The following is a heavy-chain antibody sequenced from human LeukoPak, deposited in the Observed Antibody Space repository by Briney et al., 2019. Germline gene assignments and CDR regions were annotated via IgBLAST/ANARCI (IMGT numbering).Heavy chain of an antibody. D-gene: IGHD6-13*01. Sequence: GGSLRLSCVASGFTFSNYVIHWVRQAPGMGLEWVAVISSDESHKYYADSVRGRFTISRDNSKNTLYLQMNSLRPEDTAVYYCATDPVVAGGVRYFDHWGQGTLVTVSS. V-gene: IGHV3-30*04. CDR1: GFTFSNYV. J-gene: IGHJ4*02. CDR3: ATDPVVAGGVRYFDH. CDR2: ISSDESHK.